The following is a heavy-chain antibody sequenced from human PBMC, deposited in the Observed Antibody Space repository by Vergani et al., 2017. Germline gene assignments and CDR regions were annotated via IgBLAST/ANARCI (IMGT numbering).Heavy chain of an antibody. Sequence: EVQLVESGGGVVQPGGSLRLSCAASGFTFDDYAMHWVRQAPGKGLEWVSLISGDGGSTYYADSVKGRFTISRDNSKNSLYLQMNSLRTEDTALYYCAIDEQDFLALRTPKHGMDVWGQGTTVTVSS. CDR3: AIDEQDFLALRTPKHGMDV. D-gene: IGHD2/OR15-2a*01. V-gene: IGHV3-43*02. CDR1: GFTFDDYA. CDR2: ISGDGGST. J-gene: IGHJ6*02.